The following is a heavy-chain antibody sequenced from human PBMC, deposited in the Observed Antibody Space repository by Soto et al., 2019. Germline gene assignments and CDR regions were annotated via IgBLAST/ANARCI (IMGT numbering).Heavy chain of an antibody. D-gene: IGHD2-15*01. CDR3: ARRAQGGSHFED. Sequence: SETLSLTCTVSGGSVTTSDYSWGWIRQPPGKGLEWIGSVYYSGSTHYHPSLESRVTLSVDTSKNQFSLKLIAVAAADTAVYFCARRAQGGSHFEDGGQGAPVTV. CDR1: GGSVTTSDYS. V-gene: IGHV4-39*01. J-gene: IGHJ4*02. CDR2: VYYSGST.